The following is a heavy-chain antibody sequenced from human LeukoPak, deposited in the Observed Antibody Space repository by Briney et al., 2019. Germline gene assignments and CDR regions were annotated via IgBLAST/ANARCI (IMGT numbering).Heavy chain of an antibody. CDR3: ARAPTGTGGWNWFDP. CDR2: IYPSGST. V-gene: IGHV4-4*07. D-gene: IGHD1-1*01. J-gene: IGHJ5*02. CDR1: GGSISSYY. Sequence: PSETLSLTCTVSGGSISSYYWSWIRQPAGKGLELIGRIYPSGSTTYNPSLKSRVTMSVDTSKNQFSLKLSSVTAADTAVYYCARAPTGTGGWNWFDPWGQGTLVTVSS.